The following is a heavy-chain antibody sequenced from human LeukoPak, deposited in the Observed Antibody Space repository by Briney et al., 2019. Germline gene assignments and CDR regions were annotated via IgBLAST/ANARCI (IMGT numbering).Heavy chain of an antibody. CDR3: ASPDTDYGSVDY. J-gene: IGHJ4*02. Sequence: SETLSLTCTVSGVSISSSSYYWGWIRQPPGKGLEWIGSIYYSGSTYYNPSLKSRVTISVDTSKNQFSLKLSSVTAADTAVYYCASPDTDYGSVDYWGQGTLVTVSS. CDR1: GVSISSSSYY. CDR2: IYYSGST. V-gene: IGHV4-39*01. D-gene: IGHD3-10*01.